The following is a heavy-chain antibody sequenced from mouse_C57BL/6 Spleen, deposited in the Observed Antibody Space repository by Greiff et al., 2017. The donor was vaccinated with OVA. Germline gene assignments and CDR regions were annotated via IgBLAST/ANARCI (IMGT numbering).Heavy chain of an antibody. V-gene: IGHV1-18*01. CDR3: ARSGLTGTDYFDY. Sequence: VQLKQSGPELVKPGASVKIPCKASGYTFTDYNMDWVKQSHGKSLEWIGDINPNNGGTIYNQKFKGKATLTVDKSSSTAYMELRSLTSEDTAVYYCARSGLTGTDYFDYWGKGTTLTVSS. D-gene: IGHD4-1*01. CDR2: INPNNGGT. CDR1: GYTFTDYN. J-gene: IGHJ2*01.